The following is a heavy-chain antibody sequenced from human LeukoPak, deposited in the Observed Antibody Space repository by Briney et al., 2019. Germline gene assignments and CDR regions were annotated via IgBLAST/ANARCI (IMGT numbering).Heavy chain of an antibody. J-gene: IGHJ4*02. CDR1: GGTFSSYA. Sequence: GSSVKVSCKASGGTFSSYAISWVRQAPGQGLEWMGGIIPIFGTANYAQKFQGGVTITADESTSTAYMELSSLRSEDTAVYYCARVQSLDSSGYADDYFDYWGQGTLVTVSS. CDR3: ARVQSLDSSGYADDYFDY. V-gene: IGHV1-69*01. CDR2: IIPIFGTA. D-gene: IGHD3-22*01.